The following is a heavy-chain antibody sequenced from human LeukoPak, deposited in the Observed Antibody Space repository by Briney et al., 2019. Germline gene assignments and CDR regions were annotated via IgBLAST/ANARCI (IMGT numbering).Heavy chain of an antibody. V-gene: IGHV1-8*01. CDR1: GYAFTSYD. CDR2: MNPNSGNT. Sequence: ASVKVSCKASGYAFTSYDINWVRQATGQGLEWMGWMNPNSGNTGYAQKFQGRVTMTRNTSISTAYMELSSLRSEDTAVYYCARVRRGYSYGLLDYWGQGTLVTVSS. D-gene: IGHD5-18*01. CDR3: ARVRRGYSYGLLDY. J-gene: IGHJ4*02.